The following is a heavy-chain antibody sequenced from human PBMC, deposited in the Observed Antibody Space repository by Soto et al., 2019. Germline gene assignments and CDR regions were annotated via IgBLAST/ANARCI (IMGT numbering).Heavy chain of an antibody. Sequence: GESLKISCKGSGYSFSSYWIGWVRQMPGKGLEWMGIIHPSDFDTRYSPSFQGQVTISADKSISTAYLQWSSLRASDTAMYYCAIHSTGYEDSWGQGTLVTVS. D-gene: IGHD5-12*01. J-gene: IGHJ5*02. CDR2: IHPSDFDT. CDR1: GYSFSSYW. V-gene: IGHV5-51*01. CDR3: AIHSTGYEDS.